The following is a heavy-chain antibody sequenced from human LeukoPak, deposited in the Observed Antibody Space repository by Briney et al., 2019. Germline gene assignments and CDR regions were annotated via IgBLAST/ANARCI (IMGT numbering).Heavy chain of an antibody. CDR1: GFIFRNYA. V-gene: IGHV3-23*01. CDR3: TRDEYRGTLYYYYYYMDV. J-gene: IGHJ6*03. D-gene: IGHD6-6*01. Sequence: GGSLRLSCAASGFIFRNYAMNWVRQAPGKGLEWVSAISDSGGSTNYADSVKGRFIISRDNSNNTLYLQMNSLKTEDTAVYYCTRDEYRGTLYYYYYYMDVWGKGTTVTVSS. CDR2: ISDSGGST.